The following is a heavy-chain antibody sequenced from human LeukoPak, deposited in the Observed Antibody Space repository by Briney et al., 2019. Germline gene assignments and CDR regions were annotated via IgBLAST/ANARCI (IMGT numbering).Heavy chain of an antibody. D-gene: IGHD3-16*01. J-gene: IGHJ6*03. Sequence: GGSLRLSCAASGFTFSTYGMSWVRQAPGKGLEWVANIKQDGSEKYYVDSVKGRFTISRDNAKNSLYLQMNSLRAEDTDVYYCARGPSSSYDYVWGSYSEYYMDVWGKGTTVTISS. V-gene: IGHV3-7*01. CDR1: GFTFSTYG. CDR3: ARGPSSSYDYVWGSYSEYYMDV. CDR2: IKQDGSEK.